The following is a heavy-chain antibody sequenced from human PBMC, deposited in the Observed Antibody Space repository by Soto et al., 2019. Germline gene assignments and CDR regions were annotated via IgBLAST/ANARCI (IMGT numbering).Heavy chain of an antibody. J-gene: IGHJ4*02. D-gene: IGHD3-9*01. CDR3: ARGISLMLAFERDAPDKYFFDS. Sequence: SETLSLSCTVSGGSVNSGSSYWAWLRQPPGRGLEWIGLISYGGTAFYSVSLNSRGTMSVDMSKNQFSLKLSSVTAADTAVYYCARGISLMLAFERDAPDKYFFDSWSLGTLVTVSS. CDR1: GGSVNSGSSY. V-gene: IGHV4-39*07. CDR2: ISYGGTA.